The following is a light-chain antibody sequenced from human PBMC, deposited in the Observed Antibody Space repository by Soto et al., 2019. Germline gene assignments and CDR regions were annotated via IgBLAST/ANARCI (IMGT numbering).Light chain of an antibody. CDR3: QQRNVWPPVT. CDR2: GAF. J-gene: IGKJ5*01. Sequence: EIVMSPSPATLSVSPGDRATLSCRASQSVSSTLAWYQQKPGQAPRLLIYGAFNRATGIPARFSGSGSGTDFTLTISSLEPEDSAIYYCQQRNVWPPVTFGLGTRLEIK. V-gene: IGKV3-11*01. CDR1: QSVSST.